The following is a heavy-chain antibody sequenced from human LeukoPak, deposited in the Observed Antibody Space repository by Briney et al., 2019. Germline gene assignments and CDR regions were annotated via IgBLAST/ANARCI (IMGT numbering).Heavy chain of an antibody. D-gene: IGHD1-26*01. CDR1: GGSMSSSRYY. CDR3: ATLSIAGATYWYFDL. J-gene: IGHJ2*01. CDR2: MSYGGST. V-gene: IGHV4-39*01. Sequence: SETLSLTCTVSGGSMSSSRYYWGWIRQPPGKGLEWIGSMSYGGSTNYNLSLSSRVDIFEDTSKNQYSLTVTSVTAADTAIYYCATLSIAGATYWYFDLWGRGTLVTVSS.